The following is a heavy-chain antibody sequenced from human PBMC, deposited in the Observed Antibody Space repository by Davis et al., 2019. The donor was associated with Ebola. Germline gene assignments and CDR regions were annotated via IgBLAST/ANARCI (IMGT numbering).Heavy chain of an antibody. Sequence: GGSLRLSCAASGFTFSSYAMSWVRQAPGKGLEWVSAISGSGGSTYYADSVKGRFTISRDNSKNTLYLQMNSLRAEDTAVYYCTTVGTLNYCNNGACYSGQRWLQHGMDVWGQGTTVTVSS. CDR3: TTVGTLNYCNNGACYSGQRWLQHGMDV. CDR2: ISGSGGST. D-gene: IGHD2-8*01. J-gene: IGHJ6*02. CDR1: GFTFSSYA. V-gene: IGHV3-23*01.